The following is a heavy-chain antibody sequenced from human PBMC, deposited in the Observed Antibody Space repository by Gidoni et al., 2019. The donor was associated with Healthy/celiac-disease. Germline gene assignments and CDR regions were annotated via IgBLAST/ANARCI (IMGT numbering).Heavy chain of an antibody. CDR3: AREGEARPNYYYYGMDV. J-gene: IGHJ6*02. CDR2: IIPIFGTA. D-gene: IGHD3-16*01. CDR1: GGTFSSYA. V-gene: IGHV1-69*01. Sequence: QVQLVQSGAEVKKPGSSVKVSCKASGGTFSSYAISWVRQAPGQGLEWMGGIIPIFGTANYAQKFQGRVTITADESTSTAYMELSSLRSEDTAVYYCAREGEARPNYYYYGMDVWGQGTTVTVSS.